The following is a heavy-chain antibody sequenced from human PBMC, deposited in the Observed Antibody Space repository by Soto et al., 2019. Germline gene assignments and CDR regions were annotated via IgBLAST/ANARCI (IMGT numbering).Heavy chain of an antibody. Sequence: AVKAPSKACGDAFTSYGRSSLPQAHGQGLEWMGWISAYNANTNYAQKLQGRVTMTTDTSTSTSYMELRSPRSDDTAVYFCARDRLGATGDYWGQGTLVSVSS. CDR2: ISAYNANT. J-gene: IGHJ4*02. CDR1: GDAFTSYG. V-gene: IGHV1-18*01. D-gene: IGHD1-26*01. CDR3: ARDRLGATGDY.